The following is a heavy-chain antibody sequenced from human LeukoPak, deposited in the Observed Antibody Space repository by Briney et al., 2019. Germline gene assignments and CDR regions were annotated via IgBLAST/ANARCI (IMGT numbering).Heavy chain of an antibody. J-gene: IGHJ4*02. Sequence: ASVKVSCKASGYTFTSYGISWVRQAPGQGLEWMGWISAYNGNTNYAQKLQGRVTMTTDTSTSTAYMELWSLRSDDTAVYYCARDYDYVWGSYRPLIDYWGQGTLVTVSS. V-gene: IGHV1-18*01. D-gene: IGHD3-16*02. CDR2: ISAYNGNT. CDR1: GYTFTSYG. CDR3: ARDYDYVWGSYRPLIDY.